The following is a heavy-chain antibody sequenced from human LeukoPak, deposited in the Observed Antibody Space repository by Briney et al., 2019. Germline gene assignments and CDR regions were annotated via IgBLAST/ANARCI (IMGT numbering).Heavy chain of an antibody. CDR2: INQSGST. Sequence: PSETLSLTCAVYGGSLSGFYWSWIRQSPGKGLEWIGEINQSGSTNYNPSLKSRVTISADTSKNQFSLKLSSVTAADTAVYYCARGRRGVVIITTYDTFDVWGQGTMVTVSS. V-gene: IGHV4-34*01. CDR3: ARGRRGVVIITTYDTFDV. J-gene: IGHJ3*01. CDR1: GGSLSGFY. D-gene: IGHD3-22*01.